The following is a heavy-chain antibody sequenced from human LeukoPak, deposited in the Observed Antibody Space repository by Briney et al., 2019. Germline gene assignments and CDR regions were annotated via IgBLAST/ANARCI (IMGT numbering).Heavy chain of an antibody. Sequence: PSETLSLTCTVSGGSISSSSFYWGWIRQPPGKGLEWIGSIYYNGRTYYNPSLKGRVTISADTSKNQFSLKLSSVTAADTAVYYCARQIRFLESYWYFDLWGRGTLVTVSS. D-gene: IGHD3-3*01. CDR2: IYYNGRT. J-gene: IGHJ2*01. V-gene: IGHV4-39*01. CDR1: GGSISSSSFY. CDR3: ARQIRFLESYWYFDL.